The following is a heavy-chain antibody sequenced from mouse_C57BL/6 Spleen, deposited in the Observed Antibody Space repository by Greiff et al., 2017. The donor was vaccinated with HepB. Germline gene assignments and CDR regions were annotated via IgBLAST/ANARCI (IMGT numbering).Heavy chain of an antibody. J-gene: IGHJ3*01. D-gene: IGHD2-2*01. CDR1: GYTFTSYW. Sequence: QVQLQQPGAELVKPGASVKMSCKASGYTFTSYWITWVKQRPGQGLEWIGDIYPGSGSTNYNEKFKSKATLTVDTSSSTAYMQLSSLTSEDSAVYYCAQSTMATTGFAYWGQGTLVTVSA. CDR2: IYPGSGST. CDR3: AQSTMATTGFAY. V-gene: IGHV1-55*01.